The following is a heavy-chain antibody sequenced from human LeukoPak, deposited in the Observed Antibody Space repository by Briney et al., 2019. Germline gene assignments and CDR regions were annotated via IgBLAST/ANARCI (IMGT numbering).Heavy chain of an antibody. J-gene: IGHJ4*02. CDR2: IYHSGST. Sequence: PSETLSLTCTVSGGSISSGGYYWSWIRQPPGKGLEWIGYIYHSGSTYYNPSLKSRVTISVDRSKNQFSLKLSSVTAADTAVCYCARGGEYGSGSYYLPFDYWGQGTLVTVSS. D-gene: IGHD3-10*01. CDR3: ARGGEYGSGSYYLPFDY. CDR1: GGSISSGGYY. V-gene: IGHV4-30-2*02.